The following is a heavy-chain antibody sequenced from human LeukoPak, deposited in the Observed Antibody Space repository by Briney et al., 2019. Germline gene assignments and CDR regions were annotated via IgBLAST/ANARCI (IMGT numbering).Heavy chain of an antibody. J-gene: IGHJ3*01. D-gene: IGHD3-10*01. CDR1: GYSIRSGYY. CDR3: ARTYYYGSGSYYDSRDGFDV. Sequence: PSETLSLTCTVSGYSIRSGYYWGWIRQPPGKGLEWIGSINHSGSTYYKPSLKSRVTISVDTAKNQLSLKLKSVTAADTALYYCARTYYYGSGSYYDSRDGFDVWGQGTMVTVSS. CDR2: INHSGST. V-gene: IGHV4-38-2*02.